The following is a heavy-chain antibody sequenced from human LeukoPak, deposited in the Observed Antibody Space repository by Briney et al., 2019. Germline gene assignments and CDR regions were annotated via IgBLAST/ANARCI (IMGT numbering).Heavy chain of an antibody. CDR1: GFTFSTYW. V-gene: IGHV3-7*01. Sequence: PGGSLRLSCAASGFTFSTYWMSWVRQAPGKGLESVAIIKEDGSEKFYVDSVKGRFTISRDNAKNSLYLDMNGLRAEDAAVYYCAREWPPRTALNFWAKGTMVTVSS. CDR3: AREWPPRTALNF. CDR2: IKEDGSEK. J-gene: IGHJ3*01. D-gene: IGHD5-12*01.